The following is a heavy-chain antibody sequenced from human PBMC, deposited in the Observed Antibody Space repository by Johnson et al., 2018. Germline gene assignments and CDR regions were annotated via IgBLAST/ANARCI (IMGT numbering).Heavy chain of an antibody. CDR3: ARDSPGGNPHDAFVV. Sequence: QVQLVESGGDVVQPGRSLRLSCAASGFTFSSYPMHWVRQAPGKGLEWVAIISYDGSNKYYADSVKGRFTISRDNSKNTLYLQKNSLRGDDTAMYYCARDSPGGNPHDAFVVGGQGTMVTFSS. J-gene: IGHJ3*01. V-gene: IGHV3-30-3*01. CDR1: GFTFSSYP. D-gene: IGHD4-23*01. CDR2: ISYDGSNK.